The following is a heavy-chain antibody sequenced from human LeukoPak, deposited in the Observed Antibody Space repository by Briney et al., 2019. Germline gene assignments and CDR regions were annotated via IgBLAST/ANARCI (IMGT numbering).Heavy chain of an antibody. V-gene: IGHV4-4*07. CDR3: ARANYVWGSYRVPYFDY. CDR2: IHTSGNT. D-gene: IGHD3-16*02. J-gene: IGHJ4*02. Sequence: SETLSLTCTVSGVSISSYYWSWIRQPAGKGLEGIGRIHTSGNTNYNPSLKSRVTISVDTSKNQFSLKLSSVTAADTAVYYCARANYVWGSYRVPYFDYWGQGTLVTVSS. CDR1: GVSISSYY.